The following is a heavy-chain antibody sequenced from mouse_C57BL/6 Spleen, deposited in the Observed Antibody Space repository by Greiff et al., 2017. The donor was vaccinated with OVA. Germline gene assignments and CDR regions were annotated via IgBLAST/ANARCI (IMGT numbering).Heavy chain of an antibody. D-gene: IGHD3-3*01. CDR1: GFNIKDDY. CDR3: TKGPDY. Sequence: EVHLVESGAELVRPGASVKLSCTASGFNIKDDYMHWVKQRPEQGLEWIGWIDPENGDTEYASKFQGKATITADTSSNTAYLQLSSLTSEDTAVYYCTKGPDYWGQGTTLTVSS. CDR2: IDPENGDT. V-gene: IGHV14-4*01. J-gene: IGHJ2*01.